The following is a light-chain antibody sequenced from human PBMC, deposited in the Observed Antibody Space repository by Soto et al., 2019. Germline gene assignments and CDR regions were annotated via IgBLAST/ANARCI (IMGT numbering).Light chain of an antibody. CDR1: QSVSSY. V-gene: IGKV3D-15*01. J-gene: IGKJ5*01. CDR2: DAS. CDR3: QQYNTWPPIT. Sequence: EIVITQSPSTLSVSPGERATLSCRASQSVSSYLAWYQQKPGQAPRLLIYDASNRATGIPARFSGSGSGTEFTLTISSLQSEDFAVYYCQQYNTWPPITFGQGTRLEIK.